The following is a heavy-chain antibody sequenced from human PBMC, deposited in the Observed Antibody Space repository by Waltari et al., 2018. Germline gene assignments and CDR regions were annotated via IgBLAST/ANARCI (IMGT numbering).Heavy chain of an antibody. CDR2: ISYDGVDK. CDR1: GFTLSSYG. V-gene: IGHV3-30*18. Sequence: QVHLVESGGGVVQPGRSMTLSCDASGFTLSSYGMHWVRPAPGKGLEWVAVISYDGVDKYYAESVKGRFTISRDNSKNMLYVQVKSLRSEDTGLYYCVKDGTMTAGYFDHWGQGTLVTVSS. J-gene: IGHJ4*02. CDR3: VKDGTMTAGYFDH.